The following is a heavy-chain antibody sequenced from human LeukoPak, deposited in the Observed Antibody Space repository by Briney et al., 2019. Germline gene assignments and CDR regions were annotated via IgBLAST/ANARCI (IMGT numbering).Heavy chain of an antibody. Sequence: SQTLSLTCTVSGGSISSGDYYWSWIRQPPGKGLEWIGYIYYSGSTCYNPSLKSRVTISVDTSKNQFSLKLSSVTAADTAVYYCATRTLTMVRGVRYYYYYMDVWGKGTTVTVSS. CDR2: IYYSGST. J-gene: IGHJ6*03. V-gene: IGHV4-30-4*08. CDR3: ATRTLTMVRGVRYYYYYMDV. CDR1: GGSISSGDYY. D-gene: IGHD3-10*01.